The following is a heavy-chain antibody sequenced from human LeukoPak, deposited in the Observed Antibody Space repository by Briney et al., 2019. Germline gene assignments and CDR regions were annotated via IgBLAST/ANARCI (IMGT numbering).Heavy chain of an antibody. CDR3: ARAESRRMATMDFDY. V-gene: IGHV3-48*03. CDR1: GFTFSSYE. CDR2: ISSRGSTI. D-gene: IGHD5-24*01. Sequence: GGSLRLSCAASGFTFSSYEMNWVRQAPGKGLEGVSYISSRGSTIYYADSVKGRFTIPRDNAKNSLYLQMNSLRAEDTAVYYCARAESRRMATMDFDYWGQGTLVTVSS. J-gene: IGHJ4*02.